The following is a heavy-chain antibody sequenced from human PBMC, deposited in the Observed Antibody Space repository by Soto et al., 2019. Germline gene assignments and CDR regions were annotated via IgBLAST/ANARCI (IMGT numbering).Heavy chain of an antibody. CDR3: ARAAAAGYFDY. Sequence: GESLKISCKGSGYSFTSYWIGWVRQMPGKGLEWMGIIYPGDSDTRYSPPFQGQVTISADKSLSTPYLQWSSLKASDTAMYYCARAAAAGYFDYWGQGTLVTVSS. J-gene: IGHJ4*02. D-gene: IGHD6-13*01. CDR2: IYPGDSDT. V-gene: IGHV5-51*01. CDR1: GYSFTSYW.